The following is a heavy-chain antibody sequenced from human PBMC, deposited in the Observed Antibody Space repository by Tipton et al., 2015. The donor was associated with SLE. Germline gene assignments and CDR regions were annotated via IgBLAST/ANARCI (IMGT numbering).Heavy chain of an antibody. CDR1: GGSVSSGSYY. J-gene: IGHJ4*02. CDR3: ARVCAWDDGRAPYYFDY. V-gene: IGHV4-61*01. D-gene: IGHD1-1*01. CDR2: MYYSGIT. Sequence: TLSLTCTVSGGSVSSGSYYWSWIRQPPGKGLEWIAYMYYSGITNYNPSLKSRVTISLDTSENQFSLKLSSVTAADTAIYYCARVCAWDDGRAPYYFDYWGQGTLVTVSS.